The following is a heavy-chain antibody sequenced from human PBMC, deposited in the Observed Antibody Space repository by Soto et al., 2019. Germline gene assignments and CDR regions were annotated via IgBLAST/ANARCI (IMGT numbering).Heavy chain of an antibody. CDR1: VFTSSG. V-gene: IGHV1-18*04. D-gene: IGHD3-3*01. Sequence: WALVKVSCKASVFTSSGISWVRQAPGQRLEWMGWISTHSGNTIYAQKFQGRVIMTMDTSTTTVYMELRSLRPDDTAVYLCAREGILGLFDAYDLWGQGTMVTVSS. CDR2: ISTHSGNT. CDR3: AREGILGLFDAYDL. J-gene: IGHJ3*01.